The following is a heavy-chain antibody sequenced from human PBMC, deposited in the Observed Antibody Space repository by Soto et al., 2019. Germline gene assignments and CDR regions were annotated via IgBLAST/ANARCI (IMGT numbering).Heavy chain of an antibody. Sequence: EVQLVESGGGSVQPGRSLRLSCAASGFTFDDYAMNWVRQAPGKGLEWVSGISWNSGDLGYADAVKGRFTVSRDNARNSLYLQMNSLRAEDTALYYCAKSNGYCSSTSCLNSMDVWGQGTTVTVSS. CDR1: GFTFDDYA. CDR2: ISWNSGDL. D-gene: IGHD2-2*01. J-gene: IGHJ6*02. CDR3: AKSNGYCSSTSCLNSMDV. V-gene: IGHV3-9*01.